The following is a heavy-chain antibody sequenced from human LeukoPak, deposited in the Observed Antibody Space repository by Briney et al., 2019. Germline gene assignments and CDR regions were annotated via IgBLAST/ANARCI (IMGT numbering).Heavy chain of an antibody. V-gene: IGHV3-23*01. D-gene: IGHD2-15*01. CDR1: GFTFSSYA. CDR2: ISNSGGTT. CDR3: ARDTSRCSGGSCYFYMDV. Sequence: GGSLRLSCAASGFTFSSYAMSWVRQAPGKGLEWVSTISNSGGTTYYADSVKGRFTISRDDSENSLYLQMNSLRAEDTAVYYCARDTSRCSGGSCYFYMDVWGKGTTVTISS. J-gene: IGHJ6*03.